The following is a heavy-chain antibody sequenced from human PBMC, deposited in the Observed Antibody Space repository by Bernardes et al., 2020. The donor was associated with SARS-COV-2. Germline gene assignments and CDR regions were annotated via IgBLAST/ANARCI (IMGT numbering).Heavy chain of an antibody. D-gene: IGHD3-3*01. Sequence: SETLSLTCTVSGGSISSYSSSWIRQPPGKGLEWIGYIYSSGSTNYNPSLKRRVTISVDTSKNQFSLNLSAVTAADTAVYYCARHVANYDFWSGYSSTYGMDVWGQGTTVTVSS. CDR1: GGSISSYS. CDR3: ARHVANYDFWSGYSSTYGMDV. CDR2: IYSSGST. J-gene: IGHJ6*02. V-gene: IGHV4-59*08.